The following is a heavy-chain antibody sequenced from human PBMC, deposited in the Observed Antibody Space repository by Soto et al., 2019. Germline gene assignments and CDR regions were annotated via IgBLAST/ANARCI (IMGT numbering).Heavy chain of an antibody. D-gene: IGHD2-8*01. Sequence: PGGSLILSCAASGFTFSNCAMTWVRQAPGKGLEWVSGISGSGGSTYYADSVKGRFTISRDNSKNTLYLQMNSLRAEDTAVYYCAKVNIPMVYDAFDIWGQGTMVTVSS. CDR1: GFTFSNCA. CDR2: ISGSGGST. CDR3: AKVNIPMVYDAFDI. J-gene: IGHJ3*02. V-gene: IGHV3-23*01.